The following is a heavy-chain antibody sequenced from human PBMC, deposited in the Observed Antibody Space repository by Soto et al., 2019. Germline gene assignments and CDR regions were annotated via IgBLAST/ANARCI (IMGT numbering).Heavy chain of an antibody. CDR3: ERGRYGDY. D-gene: IGHD1-1*01. CDR1: GYTFTSYG. J-gene: IGHJ4*02. Sequence: QVHLVQSGAEVKKPGASVKVSCKGSGYTFTSYGITWVRQAPGQGLEWMGWISAHNGNTDYAQKLQGRVTVTRDTSMSTAYTELRSLRSDDTAVYYCERGRYGDYWGQGALVTVSS. V-gene: IGHV1-18*01. CDR2: ISAHNGNT.